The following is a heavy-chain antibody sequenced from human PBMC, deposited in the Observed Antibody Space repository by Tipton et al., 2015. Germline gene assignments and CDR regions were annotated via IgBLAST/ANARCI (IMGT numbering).Heavy chain of an antibody. Sequence: TLSLTCTVSGGSISSSTYYWGWIRRPPGKGLEWIGSINYGGSAYYNPSLKSRVIISVDTAMNQFSLKLNSVTAADTAVYYCARVTAFYGGNFVPHFDYWGQGALVTVSS. CDR2: INYGGSA. CDR1: GGSISSSTYY. V-gene: IGHV4-39*07. J-gene: IGHJ4*02. CDR3: ARVTAFYGGNFVPHFDY. D-gene: IGHD4-23*01.